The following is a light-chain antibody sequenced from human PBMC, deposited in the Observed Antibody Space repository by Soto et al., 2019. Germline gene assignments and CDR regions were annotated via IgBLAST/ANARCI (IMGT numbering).Light chain of an antibody. CDR2: EGS. J-gene: IGLJ3*02. V-gene: IGLV2-23*01. CDR1: SSDVGSYNF. Sequence: QSALTQPASVSGSPVQSITISCTGTSSDVGSYNFVSWYQQHPGKAPKLMIYEGSKRPSGVSNRFSGSKSGNTDSLTISGLQAEDEADYYCCSYAGSSTWVFGGGTKLTVL. CDR3: CSYAGSSTWV.